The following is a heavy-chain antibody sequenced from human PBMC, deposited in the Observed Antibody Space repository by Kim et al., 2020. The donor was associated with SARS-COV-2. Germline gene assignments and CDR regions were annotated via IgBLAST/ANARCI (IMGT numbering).Heavy chain of an antibody. CDR1: GGSISSYY. CDR2: IYYSGST. J-gene: IGHJ5*02. V-gene: IGHV4-59*13. CDR3: ARVSSAIFGGGWFDP. Sequence: SETLSLTCTVSGGSISSYYWSWIRQPPGKGLEWIGYIYYSGSTNYNPSLKSRVTISVDTSKNQFSLKLSSVTAADTAVYYCARVSSAIFGGGWFDPWGQGTLVTVSS. D-gene: IGHD3-3*01.